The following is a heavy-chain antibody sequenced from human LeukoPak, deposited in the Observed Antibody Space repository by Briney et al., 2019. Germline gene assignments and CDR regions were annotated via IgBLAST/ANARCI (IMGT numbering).Heavy chain of an antibody. V-gene: IGHV1-46*01. J-gene: IGHJ5*02. Sequence: ASVKVSCKASGYTFTSYYMHWARQAPGQGLEWMGIINPSGGSTSYAQKFQGRATMTRDTSSSTVYMELSSLRSEDTAVYYCARDGPQRAYYYGSGSSNWFDPWGQGTLVTVSS. CDR3: ARDGPQRAYYYGSGSSNWFDP. D-gene: IGHD3-10*01. CDR2: INPSGGST. CDR1: GYTFTSYY.